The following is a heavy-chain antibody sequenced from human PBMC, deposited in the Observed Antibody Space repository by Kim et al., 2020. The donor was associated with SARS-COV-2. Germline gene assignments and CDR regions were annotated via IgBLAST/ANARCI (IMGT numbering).Heavy chain of an antibody. Sequence: GGSLRLSCAASGFTFSSYAMSWVRQAPGKGLEWVSAISGSGGSTYYADSVKGRFTISRDNSKNTLYLQMNSLRAEDTAVYYCAKDGNHFWSGPNEDVYFDYWGQGTLVTVSS. J-gene: IGHJ4*02. CDR3: AKDGNHFWSGPNEDVYFDY. D-gene: IGHD3-3*01. CDR1: GFTFSSYA. V-gene: IGHV3-23*01. CDR2: ISGSGGST.